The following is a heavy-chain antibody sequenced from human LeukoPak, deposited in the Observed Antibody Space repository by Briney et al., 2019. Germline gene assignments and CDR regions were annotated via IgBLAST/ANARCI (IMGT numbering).Heavy chain of an antibody. V-gene: IGHV4-61*02. CDR2: IYTSGST. CDR1: GGSISSGSYY. J-gene: IGHJ6*03. D-gene: IGHD5-12*01. CDR3: ARDRSGYAYYYMDV. Sequence: SETLSLTCTVSGGSISSGSYYWSWIRQPAGKGLEWIGRIYTSGSTNYNPSLKSRVTISVDTSKNQFSLKLSSVTAADTAVYYCARDRSGYAYYYMDVWGKGTTVTVSS.